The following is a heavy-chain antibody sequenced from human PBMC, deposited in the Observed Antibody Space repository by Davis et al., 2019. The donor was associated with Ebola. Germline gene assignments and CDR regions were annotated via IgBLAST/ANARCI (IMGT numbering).Heavy chain of an antibody. CDR2: IYYSGST. D-gene: IGHD6-13*01. CDR1: GGSISSYY. Sequence: MPGGSLRLSCTVSGGSISSYYWSWIRQPPGKGLEWIRYIYYSGSTNYNPSLKSRVTISVDTSKNQFSLKLSSVTAADTAVYYCARQEGIAAAVPYFDYWGQGTLVTVSS. J-gene: IGHJ4*02. CDR3: ARQEGIAAAVPYFDY. V-gene: IGHV4-59*08.